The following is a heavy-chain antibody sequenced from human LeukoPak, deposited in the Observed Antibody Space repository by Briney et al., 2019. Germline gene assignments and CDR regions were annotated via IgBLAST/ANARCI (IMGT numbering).Heavy chain of an antibody. CDR1: GFTFSNAW. V-gene: IGHV3-15*07. Sequence: GSLRLSCAASGFTFSNAWMNWVRQAPGKGLEWVGRIKSKTDGGTTDYAAPVKGRFTISRDDSKNTLYLQMNSLKTEDTAVYYCTTDPANCSGGSCYSDLLDYWGQGTLVTVSS. D-gene: IGHD2-15*01. CDR2: IKSKTDGGTT. CDR3: TTDPANCSGGSCYSDLLDY. J-gene: IGHJ4*02.